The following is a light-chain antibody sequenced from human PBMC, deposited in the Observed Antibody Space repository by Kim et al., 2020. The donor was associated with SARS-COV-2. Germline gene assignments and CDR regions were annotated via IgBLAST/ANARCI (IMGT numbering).Light chain of an antibody. CDR2: AAS. CDR1: ESISSNY. J-gene: IGKJ2*01. Sequence: WWPGESAAVSGRASESISSNYVAWYQQKRGQAPRLLIYAASSRATGIPDRISGDGSATEFTLTIDRLETEDFAVYYCHQYGESPYTFGLGTKLEI. V-gene: IGKV3-20*01. CDR3: HQYGESPYT.